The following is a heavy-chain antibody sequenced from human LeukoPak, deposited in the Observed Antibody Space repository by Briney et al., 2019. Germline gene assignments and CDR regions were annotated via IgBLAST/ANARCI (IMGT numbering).Heavy chain of an antibody. J-gene: IGHJ2*01. CDR1: GYTFSSYA. D-gene: IGHD2/OR15-2a*01. V-gene: IGHV1-18*01. CDR3: ARDNTWYFDL. Sequence: GASVKVSCTASGYTFSSYAISWVRQAAGQGLEWMGWISPYNGNTNSAQRFQGRVTMTTDTSTSAAYMELTSLRSDDTAVYYCARDNTWYFDLWGRGTLVTVSS. CDR2: ISPYNGNT.